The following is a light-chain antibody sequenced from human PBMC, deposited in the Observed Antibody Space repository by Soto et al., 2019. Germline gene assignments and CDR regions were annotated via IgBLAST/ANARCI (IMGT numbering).Light chain of an antibody. CDR3: QQYSSSPPEFT. CDR2: GAS. J-gene: IGKJ3*01. CDR1: QSVGSSY. V-gene: IGKV3-20*01. Sequence: EIVLTQSPVTLSVSPGERVTLSCRASQSVGSSYLAWYQQRPGQAPRLLIFGASYRATGIPDRFSGSGSGTDFTLTISRLEPEDFAVYYCQQYSSSPPEFTFGPGTKVDSK.